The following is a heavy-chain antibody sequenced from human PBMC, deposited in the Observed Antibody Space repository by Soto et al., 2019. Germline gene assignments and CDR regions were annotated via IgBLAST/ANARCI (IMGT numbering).Heavy chain of an antibody. V-gene: IGHV3-74*01. CDR2: INSDGTTI. CDR3: ARGTQTTVTTRLFDC. D-gene: IGHD4-17*01. J-gene: IGHJ4*01. CDR1: GFTFSSRW. Sequence: EVQLVESGGGLVQTGGSLRLSCAASGFTFSSRWMHWVRQAPGKGLVWVSRINSDGTTITYADSVKGRFTISRDNAKNTLYLQMNSLRAEDTVVYYCARGTQTTVTTRLFDCWGHGTLVTVSS.